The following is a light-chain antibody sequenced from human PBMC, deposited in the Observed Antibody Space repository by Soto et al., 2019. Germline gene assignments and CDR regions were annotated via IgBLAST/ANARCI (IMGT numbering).Light chain of an antibody. V-gene: IGLV2-14*01. CDR1: SSDVGGYNY. J-gene: IGLJ2*01. CDR2: DVS. CDR3: SSYTSSITLVV. Sequence: QSALTQPASVSGSPGQSITISCTGTSSDVGGYNYVSWYQQHPGKAPKLMIYDVSNRPSGVSNRFSGSKSGNTASLPISGLQAEDEADYYCSSYTSSITLVVFGGGTKLSVL.